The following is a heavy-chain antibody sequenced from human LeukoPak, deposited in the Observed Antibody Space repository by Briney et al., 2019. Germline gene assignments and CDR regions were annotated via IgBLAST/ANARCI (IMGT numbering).Heavy chain of an antibody. D-gene: IGHD4-17*01. Sequence: PGGSLRLSCAASGFTFSSYAMSWVRQAPGKGLEWVSAISGSGGSTYYADSVKGRFTISRDNSKNTLYLQMNSLRAEDTAVYYCAKIFRQYGDYAGFDYWGQGTLVTVSS. CDR3: AKIFRQYGDYAGFDY. J-gene: IGHJ4*02. CDR1: GFTFSSYA. V-gene: IGHV3-23*01. CDR2: ISGSGGST.